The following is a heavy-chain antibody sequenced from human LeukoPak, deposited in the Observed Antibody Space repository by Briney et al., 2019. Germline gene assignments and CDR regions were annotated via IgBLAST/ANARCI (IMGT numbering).Heavy chain of an antibody. V-gene: IGHV3-23*01. J-gene: IGHJ1*01. CDR2: ISGSGGRT. CDR1: GFTFSSYG. CDR3: AKDYEVVATTTYFQH. D-gene: IGHD2-15*01. Sequence: GGTLRLSCAASGFTFSSYGMSWVRQAPGKGLEWVSAISGSGGRTYYADSVKGRFTISRDNSKNTLYLQMNSLRAEDTAVYYCAKDYEVVATTTYFQHWGQGTLVTVSS.